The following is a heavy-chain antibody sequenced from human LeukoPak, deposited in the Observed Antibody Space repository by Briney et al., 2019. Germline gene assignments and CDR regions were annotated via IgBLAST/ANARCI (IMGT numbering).Heavy chain of an antibody. CDR2: ISYDGSNK. CDR3: ARSLVAQYYFDY. CDR1: GFIFSTYA. D-gene: IGHD2-8*02. V-gene: IGHV3-30-3*01. J-gene: IGHJ4*02. Sequence: GGSLRLSCAASGFIFSTYAMHWVRQAPGKGLEWVAVISYDGSNKYYADSVKGRFTISRDNSKNTLYLQMNSLRAEDTAVYYCARSLVAQYYFDYWGQGTLVTVSS.